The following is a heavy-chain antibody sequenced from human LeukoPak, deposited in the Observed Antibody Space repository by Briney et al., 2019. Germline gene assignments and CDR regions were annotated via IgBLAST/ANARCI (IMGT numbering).Heavy chain of an antibody. V-gene: IGHV4-31*03. Sequence: SETLSLTCTVSGGSISSGGYYWSWIRQHPGKGLEWIGYIYYSGSTYYNPSLKSRVTISVDTSKNQFSLKLSSVTAADTAVYYCARDRGLRGMIFWYFDYWGPGTLVTVSS. CDR3: ARDRGLRGMIFWYFDY. CDR1: GGSISSGGYY. CDR2: IYYSGST. D-gene: IGHD3/OR15-3a*01. J-gene: IGHJ4*02.